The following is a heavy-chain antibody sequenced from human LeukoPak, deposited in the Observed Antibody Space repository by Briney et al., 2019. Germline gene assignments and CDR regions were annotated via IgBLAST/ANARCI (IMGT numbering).Heavy chain of an antibody. CDR1: GFIFSSYT. V-gene: IGHV3-21*01. J-gene: IGHJ4*02. Sequence: GGSLRLSCAASGFIFSSYTMNWVRQAPRKGLEWVSSISDDTTYEYYAGSVKGRFTISRDNAKKSLYLQMSSLRAEDTAVYYCARTYCSGGSCYSYFDDWGQGTLVTVSS. CDR3: ARTYCSGGSCYSYFDD. D-gene: IGHD2-15*01. CDR2: ISDDTTYE.